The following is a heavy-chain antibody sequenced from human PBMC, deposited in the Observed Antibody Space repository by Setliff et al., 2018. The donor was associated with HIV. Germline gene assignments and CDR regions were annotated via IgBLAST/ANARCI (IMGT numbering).Heavy chain of an antibody. J-gene: IGHJ4*02. CDR2: THISGIT. D-gene: IGHD3-10*01. CDR1: GASISTYY. CDR3: ARVRGGTSRGFLDF. Sequence: SETLSLTCTVPGASISTYYWSWIRQPPGKGLEWIGYTHISGITNYNPSLKSRLTISVDTSKTQFSLKLNSVTAADTAVYYCARVRGGTSRGFLDFWGQGTLVTVSS. V-gene: IGHV4-4*08.